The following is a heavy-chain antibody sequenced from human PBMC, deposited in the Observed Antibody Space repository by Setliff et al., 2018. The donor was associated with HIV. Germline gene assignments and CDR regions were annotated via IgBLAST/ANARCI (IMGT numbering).Heavy chain of an antibody. D-gene: IGHD2-2*01. CDR2: ISGSGVNS. V-gene: IGHV3-23*01. CDR1: GFTFSNYV. J-gene: IGHJ4*02. CDR3: ARGKIVVVPAAMRPFDY. Sequence: GGSLRLSCAASGFTFSNYVINWVRQAPGKGLEWISGISGSGVNSYYADSVKGRFTISRDNAKNTLYLQMNSLRAEDTAVYYCARGKIVVVPAAMRPFDYWGQGTLVTVSS.